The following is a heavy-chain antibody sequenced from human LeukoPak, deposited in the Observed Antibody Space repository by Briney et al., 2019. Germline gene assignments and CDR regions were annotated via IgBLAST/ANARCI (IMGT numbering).Heavy chain of an antibody. CDR2: INHSGST. D-gene: IGHD3-9*01. J-gene: IGHJ4*02. CDR1: GGSFSGYY. V-gene: IGHV4-34*01. CDR3: ARLELRYFDWLSTYYFDY. Sequence: PSETLSLTCAVYGGSFSGYYWSWIRQPPGKGLEWIGEINHSGSTNYNPSLKSRVTISVDTSKNQFSLKLSPVTAADTAVYYCARLELRYFDWLSTYYFDYWGQGTLVTVSS.